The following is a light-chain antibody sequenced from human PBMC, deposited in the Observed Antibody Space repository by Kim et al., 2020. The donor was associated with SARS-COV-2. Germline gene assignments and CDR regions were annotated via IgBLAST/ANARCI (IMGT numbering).Light chain of an antibody. CDR2: GAS. CDR3: QQYTWSPGLST. CDR1: QSVSSNY. V-gene: IGKV3-20*01. Sequence: EIVLTQSPGPLSLSPGERATLSCRASQSVSSNYLAWYQQKPGQTPRLLIYGASSRATGIPDRFSGSGSGTDFTLTISRLEPEDFAVYYCQQYTWSPGLSTFGQGTKLEI. J-gene: IGKJ2*02.